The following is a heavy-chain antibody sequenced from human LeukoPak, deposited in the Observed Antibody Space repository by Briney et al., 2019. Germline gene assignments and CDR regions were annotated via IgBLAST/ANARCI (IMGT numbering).Heavy chain of an antibody. CDR3: ARDKSGTTQGDSDY. CDR2: INPNSGGT. D-gene: IGHD1-1*01. CDR1: GYTFTGYY. Sequence: GASVKVSCKASGYTFTGYYMHWVRQAPGQGLEWMGWINPNSGGTNYAQKFQGRVTMTRDTSISTVYMELSSLRSEDTAVYYCARDKSGTTQGDSDYWGQGTLVTVSS. J-gene: IGHJ4*02. V-gene: IGHV1-2*02.